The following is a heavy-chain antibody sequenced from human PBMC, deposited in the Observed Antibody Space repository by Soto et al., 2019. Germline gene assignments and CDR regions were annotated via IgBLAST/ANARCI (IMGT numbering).Heavy chain of an antibody. CDR3: AMESHDILTGPPWVWYFDL. J-gene: IGHJ2*01. CDR2: INDRGSI. Sequence: QVQLQQWGAGPLRPLETLSLTCGVSGGSFSGYYWAWIRQSPGKGLEWIGEINDRGSINYNPSLTSRVSISVATSKNNYSLSPRPVTAADTAVYYCAMESHDILTGPPWVWYFDLWGRGTLVTVSS. V-gene: IGHV4-34*01. CDR1: GGSFSGYY. D-gene: IGHD3-9*01.